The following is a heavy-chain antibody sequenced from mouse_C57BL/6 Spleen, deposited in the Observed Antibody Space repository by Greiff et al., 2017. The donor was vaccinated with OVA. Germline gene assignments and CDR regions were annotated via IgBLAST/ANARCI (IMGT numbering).Heavy chain of an antibody. V-gene: IGHV1-15*01. CDR1: GYTFTDYE. D-gene: IGHD2-4*01. J-gene: IGHJ2*01. CDR3: TRSGDYGESYFDY. Sequence: QVQLQQSGAELVRPGASVTLSCKASGYTFTDYEMHWVKQTPVHGLEWIGAIDPETGGTAYNQKFKGKAILTADKSSSTAYMELRSLTSEDSAVYYCTRSGDYGESYFDYWGQGTTLTVSS. CDR2: IDPETGGT.